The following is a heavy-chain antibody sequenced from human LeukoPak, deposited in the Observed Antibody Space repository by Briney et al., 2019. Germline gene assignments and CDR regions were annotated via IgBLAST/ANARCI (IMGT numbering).Heavy chain of an antibody. J-gene: IGHJ4*02. CDR3: ASGLYRSSWYVTFDY. Sequence: ASVKVSCKASGYSFTISYMHWVRQAPGQGLEWMGIINPSGGSTSYAQKFQGRVTMTRDTSTSTVYMELSSLRSEDTAVYCCASGLYRSSWYVTFDYWGQGTLVTVSS. CDR2: INPSGGST. D-gene: IGHD6-13*01. CDR1: GYSFTISY. V-gene: IGHV1-46*03.